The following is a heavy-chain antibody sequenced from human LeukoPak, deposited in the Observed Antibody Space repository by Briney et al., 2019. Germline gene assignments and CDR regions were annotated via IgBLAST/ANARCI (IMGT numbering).Heavy chain of an antibody. J-gene: IGHJ3*02. CDR3: ARDKAVAGTGEAFDI. Sequence: GGSLRLSCVASGFTFGRYSMNWVRQAPGKGLGWVSSISTSSIYIYYADSVKGRFTISRDNAKNSLYLQMNSLRAEDTAVYYCARDKAVAGTGEAFDIWGQGTMVTVSS. D-gene: IGHD6-19*01. CDR2: ISTSSIYI. CDR1: GFTFGRYS. V-gene: IGHV3-21*01.